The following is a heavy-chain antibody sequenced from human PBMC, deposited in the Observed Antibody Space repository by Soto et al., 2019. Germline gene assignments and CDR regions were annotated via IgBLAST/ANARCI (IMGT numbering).Heavy chain of an antibody. CDR2: ISWNSANI. J-gene: IGHJ6*03. Sequence: EVQLVESGGYLVQPGGSLRLSCAASGFTFDGYAMNWVRQAPGKGLEWVSSISWNSANIGYADSVKGRFTISRENAKNSLYLQMNSLRAEDTAWYSCAKDNVAFWSGYYRRYMDVWCKGTTVTVSS. D-gene: IGHD3-3*01. V-gene: IGHV3-9*01. CDR3: AKDNVAFWSGYYRRYMDV. CDR1: GFTFDGYA.